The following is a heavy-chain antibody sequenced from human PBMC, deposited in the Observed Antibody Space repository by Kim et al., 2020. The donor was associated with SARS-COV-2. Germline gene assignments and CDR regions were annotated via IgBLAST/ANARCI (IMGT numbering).Heavy chain of an antibody. V-gene: IGHV4-39*01. CDR2: IYYSGST. D-gene: IGHD3-9*01. CDR1: GGSISSSSYY. CDR3: ARQVRYFDWLSNPGGTGYNWFDP. J-gene: IGHJ5*02. Sequence: SETLSLTCTVSGGSISSSSYYWGWIRQPPGKGLEWIGSIYYSGSTYYNPSLKSRVTISVDTSKNQFSLKLSSVTAADTAVYYCARQVRYFDWLSNPGGTGYNWFDPWGQGTLVTVSS.